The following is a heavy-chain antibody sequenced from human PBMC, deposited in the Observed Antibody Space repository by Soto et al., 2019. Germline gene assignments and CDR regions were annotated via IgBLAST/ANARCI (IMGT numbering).Heavy chain of an antibody. V-gene: IGHV4-34*01. CDR1: GGSFSGYY. Sequence: QVQLQQWGAGLLKPSETLSLTCAVYGGSFSGYYWSWIRQPPGKGLEWIGVINHSGSTNYNPSLKSRVTISVDTSKNQFSLKLSSVTAADTAVYYCARGRIAAAGGLNYWGQGTLVTVSS. CDR2: INHSGST. D-gene: IGHD6-13*01. J-gene: IGHJ4*02. CDR3: ARGRIAAAGGLNY.